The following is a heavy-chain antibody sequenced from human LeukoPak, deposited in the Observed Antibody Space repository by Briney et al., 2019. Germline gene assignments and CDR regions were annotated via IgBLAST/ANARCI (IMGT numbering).Heavy chain of an antibody. D-gene: IGHD4-17*01. V-gene: IGHV1-2*02. Sequence: ASVKVSCKASGYTFTGYYMHWVRQAPGQGLEWMGWINPNSGGTNYAQKFQGRVTMTRDTSISTAYMELSRLRSDGTAVYYCARSHDTVTTLRIGYWGQGTLVTVSS. J-gene: IGHJ4*02. CDR1: GYTFTGYY. CDR3: ARSHDTVTTLRIGY. CDR2: INPNSGGT.